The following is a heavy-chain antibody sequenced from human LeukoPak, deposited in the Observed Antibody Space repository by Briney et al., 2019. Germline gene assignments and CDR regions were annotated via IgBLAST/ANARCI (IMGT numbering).Heavy chain of an antibody. D-gene: IGHD1-7*01. CDR2: IYYSGST. Sequence: SSETLSLTCTVSGGSISSYYWSWIRQPPGKGLEWIGYIYYSGSTNYNPSLKSRVTISVNTSKNQFSLKLSSVTAADTAVYYCARDNWNYGSSMDVWGQGTTVTVSS. J-gene: IGHJ6*02. V-gene: IGHV4-59*01. CDR3: ARDNWNYGSSMDV. CDR1: GGSISSYY.